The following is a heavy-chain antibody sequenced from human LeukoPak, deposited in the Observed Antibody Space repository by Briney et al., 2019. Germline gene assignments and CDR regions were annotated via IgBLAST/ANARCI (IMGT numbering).Heavy chain of an antibody. D-gene: IGHD3-3*01. CDR3: ARDDYYYGMDV. CDR1: GGSFSGYY. Sequence: SETLSLTCAVYGGSFSGYYWSWIRQPPGKGLEWIGEINHSGSTNYNPSLKSRVTISVDRSKNQFSLKLSSVTAADTAVYYCARDDYYYGMDVWGKGTTVTVSS. J-gene: IGHJ6*04. CDR2: INHSGST. V-gene: IGHV4-34*01.